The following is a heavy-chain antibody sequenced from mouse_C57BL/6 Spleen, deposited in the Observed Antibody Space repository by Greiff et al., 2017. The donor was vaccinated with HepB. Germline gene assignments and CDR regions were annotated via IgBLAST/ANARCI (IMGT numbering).Heavy chain of an antibody. V-gene: IGHV1-26*01. D-gene: IGHD1-1*01. CDR3: ARWNYGSSSHFDY. J-gene: IGHJ2*01. Sequence: EVQLQQSGPELVKPGASVKISCKASGYTFTDYYMNWVKQSHGKSLEWIGDINPNNGGTSYNQKFKGKATLTVDKSSSTAYMELRSLTSEDSAVYYCARWNYGSSSHFDYWGQGTTLTVSS. CDR2: INPNNGGT. CDR1: GYTFTDYY.